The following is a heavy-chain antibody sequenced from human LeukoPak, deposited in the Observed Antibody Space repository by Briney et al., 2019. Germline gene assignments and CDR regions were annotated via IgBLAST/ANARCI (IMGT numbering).Heavy chain of an antibody. J-gene: IGHJ4*02. CDR3: ARVNWYFKTLDN. CDR1: DYSISSGYY. Sequence: PSETLSLTCAVSDYSISSGYYWGWIRPPPGRGLEWIGGIYHSGATYYNPSLVSRFTISVDMSKNQFFLKVRSVTAADTAVYYCARVNWYFKTLDNWGQGTLVTVSS. V-gene: IGHV4-38-2*01. D-gene: IGHD1-7*01. CDR2: IYHSGAT.